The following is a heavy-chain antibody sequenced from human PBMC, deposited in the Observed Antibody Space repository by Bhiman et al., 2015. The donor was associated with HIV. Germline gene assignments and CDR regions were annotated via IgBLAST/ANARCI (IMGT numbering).Heavy chain of an antibody. J-gene: IGHJ4*02. CDR2: ISYDGTKT. Sequence: QVHLVESGGGVVQPGTSRRFSCVASGFSFENHAMGWVRQAPGKGLEWVTSISYDGTKTYNVDSVKGRFTMSRDNSKNTLYLQMNNLRLEDTAVYYCARLRSLTKQWLVLEDYFDYWGQGTLVTVSS. CDR3: ARLRSLTKQWLVLEDYFDY. D-gene: IGHD6-19*01. V-gene: IGHV3-30-3*01. CDR1: GFSFENHA.